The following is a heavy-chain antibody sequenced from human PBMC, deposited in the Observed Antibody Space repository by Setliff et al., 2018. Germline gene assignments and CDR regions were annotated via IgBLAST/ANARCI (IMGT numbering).Heavy chain of an antibody. CDR2: TSHSGSA. CDR1: GGSIISHSC. D-gene: IGHD5-12*01. V-gene: IGHV4-4*02. Sequence: SETLSLTCGVSGGSIISHSCWTWVRQAPGKGLEWIGETSHSGSAHYNPSLKSRATISVDKSNNQFSLKLMSVTAADTAVYYCVRGGTFRYFDYWGQGTPVTVSS. J-gene: IGHJ4*02. CDR3: VRGGTFRYFDY.